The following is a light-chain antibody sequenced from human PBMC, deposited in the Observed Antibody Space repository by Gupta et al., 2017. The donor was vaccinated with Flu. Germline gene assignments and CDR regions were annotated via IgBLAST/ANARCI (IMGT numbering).Light chain of an antibody. Sequence: IQMTQCPVSLSASVGDRVTITCRASQSISSYVNCYQQKAGTAPKLLIYAASRLQSAVPSRFSGSGSGTDFTITISSRQPEDFATYYCQQSYSSPPYTFDQGTKLEIK. CDR2: AAS. CDR3: QQSYSSPPYT. CDR1: QSISSY. V-gene: IGKV1-39*01. J-gene: IGKJ2*01.